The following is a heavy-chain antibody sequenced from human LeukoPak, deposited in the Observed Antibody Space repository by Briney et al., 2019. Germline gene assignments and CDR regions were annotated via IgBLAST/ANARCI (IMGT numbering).Heavy chain of an antibody. D-gene: IGHD3-22*01. J-gene: IGHJ4*02. Sequence: GASVKVSCKVSGYTLTELSMHWVRQAPGKGLEWMGGFDPEDGETIYAQKFQGRVTMTEDTSTDTAYMELSSLRSEDTAVYYCATMWAYYDSSGKKFDYWGQGTLVTVSS. V-gene: IGHV1-24*01. CDR1: GYTLTELS. CDR3: ATMWAYYDSSGKKFDY. CDR2: FDPEDGET.